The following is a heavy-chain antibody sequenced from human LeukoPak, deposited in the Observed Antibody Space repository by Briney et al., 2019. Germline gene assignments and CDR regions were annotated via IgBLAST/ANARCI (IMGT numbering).Heavy chain of an antibody. CDR1: GFTFGSYA. Sequence: GGSLRLSCAASGFTFGSYAMNWVRQAPGKGLEWVSAISADGGRTTYADSVKGRFTISRDNSKNTLYLQMNSLRAEDTAVYYCARALDYDGGVWGQGTLVTVSS. J-gene: IGHJ4*02. V-gene: IGHV3-23*01. CDR2: ISADGGRT. D-gene: IGHD4-17*01. CDR3: ARALDYDGGV.